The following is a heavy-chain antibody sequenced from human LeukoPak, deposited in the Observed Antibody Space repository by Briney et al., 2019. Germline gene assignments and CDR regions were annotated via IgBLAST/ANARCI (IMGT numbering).Heavy chain of an antibody. Sequence: SETLSLTCAVYGVSFSGYYWSWIRQPPGKGLEWIGEINHSGSTNYNPSLKSRVTMSVDTSKNQFSLKLSSVTAADTAVYYCAGHGSYYGYYYMDVWGKGTTVTVSS. CDR3: AGHGSYYGYYYMDV. CDR1: GVSFSGYY. J-gene: IGHJ6*03. D-gene: IGHD1-26*01. V-gene: IGHV4-34*01. CDR2: INHSGST.